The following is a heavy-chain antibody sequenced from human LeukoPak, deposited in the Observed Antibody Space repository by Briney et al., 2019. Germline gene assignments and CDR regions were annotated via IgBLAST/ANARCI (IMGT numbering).Heavy chain of an antibody. J-gene: IGHJ4*02. D-gene: IGHD4-17*01. V-gene: IGHV3-23*01. CDR2: TSGSGGST. CDR1: GFTFSSYA. CDR3: AKGPAVTTDFDY. Sequence: GGSLRLSCAASGFTFSSYAMSWVRQAPGKGLEWVSATSGSGGSTYYADSVKGRFTISRDNSKNTLYLQMNSLRAEDTAVYYCAKGPAVTTDFDYWGQGTLVTVSS.